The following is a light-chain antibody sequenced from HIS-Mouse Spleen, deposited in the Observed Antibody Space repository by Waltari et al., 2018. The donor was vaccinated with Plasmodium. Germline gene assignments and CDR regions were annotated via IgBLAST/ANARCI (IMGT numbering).Light chain of an antibody. CDR1: ALPKKY. CDR3: YSTDSSGNHRV. CDR2: GDS. Sequence: SYELTQPPSVSVSPGQTARITCSGDALPKKYAYWYQQKSGQAPVLVIYGDSKRPSGIPGRFSGSMSGTMATWTISGAQVEDEADYYCYSTDSSGNHRVFGGGTKLTVL. V-gene: IGLV3-10*01. J-gene: IGLJ3*02.